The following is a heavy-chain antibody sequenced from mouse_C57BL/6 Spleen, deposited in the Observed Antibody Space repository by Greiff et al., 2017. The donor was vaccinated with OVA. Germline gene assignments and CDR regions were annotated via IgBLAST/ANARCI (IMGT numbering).Heavy chain of an antibody. CDR2: IRLKYDNYAT. V-gene: IGHV6-3*01. J-gene: IGHJ2*01. Sequence: DVKLQESGGGLVQPGGSMTLSCVASGFTFSNYWMNWVRQPPGKGLEWVAQIRLKYDNYATHSAESVKGRFTISRDDTKSSVYLQMNNLRAEDTGIYYCTGGGNWGQGTTLTVSA. CDR3: TGGGN. CDR1: GFTFSNYW.